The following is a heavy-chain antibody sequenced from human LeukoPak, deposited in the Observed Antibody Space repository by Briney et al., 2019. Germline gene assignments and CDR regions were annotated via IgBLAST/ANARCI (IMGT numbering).Heavy chain of an antibody. CDR3: ARDSSSSWSAWYFDY. Sequence: SETLSLTCTVSGGSISSGDYYWRWLRQPPGKGREWIGYIYYSGSTYYNPSLKSRVTISVDTSKNQFSLKLSSVTAADTAVYYCARDSSSSWSAWYFDYWGQGTLVTVSS. CDR1: GGSISSGDYY. D-gene: IGHD6-13*01. CDR2: IYYSGST. J-gene: IGHJ4*02. V-gene: IGHV4-30-4*08.